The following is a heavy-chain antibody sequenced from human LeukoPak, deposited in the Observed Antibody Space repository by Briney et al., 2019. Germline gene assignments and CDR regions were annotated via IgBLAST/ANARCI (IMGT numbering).Heavy chain of an antibody. CDR1: GFTFDDYA. D-gene: IGHD4-17*01. V-gene: IGHV3-9*01. Sequence: GGSLRLSCAASGFTFDDYAMHWVRQAAGKGLEWVSGISWNSGDIAYADSVKGRFTISRDNAKNSLYLQMNSLRAEDTAVYYCASLYGDYEFYYFDYWGQGTLVTVSS. CDR2: ISWNSGDI. CDR3: ASLYGDYEFYYFDY. J-gene: IGHJ4*02.